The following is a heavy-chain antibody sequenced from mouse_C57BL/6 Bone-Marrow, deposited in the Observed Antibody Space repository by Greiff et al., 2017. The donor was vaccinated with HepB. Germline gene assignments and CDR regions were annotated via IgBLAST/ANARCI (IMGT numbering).Heavy chain of an antibody. CDR1: GYSITSGYY. V-gene: IGHV3-6*01. CDR2: ISYDGSN. CDR3: ARDNGSSYVAMDY. D-gene: IGHD1-1*01. J-gene: IGHJ4*01. Sequence: DVKLQESGPGFVKPSQSLSLTCSVTGYSITSGYYWNWIRQFPGNKLEWMGYISYDGSNNYNPSLKNRISITRDTSKNQFFLKLNSVTTEDTATYYCARDNGSSYVAMDYWGQGTSVTVSS.